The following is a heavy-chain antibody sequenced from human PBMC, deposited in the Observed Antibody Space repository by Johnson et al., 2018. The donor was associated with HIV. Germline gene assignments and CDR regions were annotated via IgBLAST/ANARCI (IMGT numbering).Heavy chain of an antibody. V-gene: IGHV3-15*01. CDR3: TTDHRPPIRYICSYSGLSGRDVFVI. CDR2: IKSKTDGATT. D-gene: IGHD2-21*01. Sequence: VQLVESGGGVVRPGGSLRLSCAASGVTFNNAWMSWVRQAPGKGLEWVGRIKSKTDGATTDYAAPVKGRFTISRDDSKNTLYLQMHSLKTADTALYYCTTDHRPPIRYICSYSGLSGRDVFVIWGPGTMVTVSS. CDR1: GVTFNNAW. J-gene: IGHJ3*02.